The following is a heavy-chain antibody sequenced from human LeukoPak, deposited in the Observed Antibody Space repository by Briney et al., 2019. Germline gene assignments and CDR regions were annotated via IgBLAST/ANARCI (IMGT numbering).Heavy chain of an antibody. CDR2: INHSGST. CDR1: GGSFSGYY. V-gene: IGHV4-34*01. J-gene: IGHJ6*02. Sequence: SETLSLTCAVYGGSFSGYYWSWIRQPPGKGLEWIGEINHSGSTNYNPSLKSRVTISVDTSKNQFSLKLSSVTAADTAVYYCARGLRYFDWLPRVDVWGQGTTVTVSS. CDR3: ARGLRYFDWLPRVDV. D-gene: IGHD3-9*01.